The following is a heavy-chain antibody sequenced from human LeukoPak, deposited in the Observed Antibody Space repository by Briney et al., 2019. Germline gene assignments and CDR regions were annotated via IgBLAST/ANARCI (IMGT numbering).Heavy chain of an antibody. J-gene: IGHJ5*02. CDR1: GFTFSSNW. V-gene: IGHV3-74*01. CDR2: IKSDGSST. Sequence: GGSLRLSCAASGFTFSSNWMYWVRQVPGKGLVWVSRIKSDGSSTSYADSVKGRFTISRDNSKNTLYLQMNSLRAEDTAVYYCAKDQRVVVVPAAINWFDPWGQGTLVTVSS. D-gene: IGHD2-2*01. CDR3: AKDQRVVVVPAAINWFDP.